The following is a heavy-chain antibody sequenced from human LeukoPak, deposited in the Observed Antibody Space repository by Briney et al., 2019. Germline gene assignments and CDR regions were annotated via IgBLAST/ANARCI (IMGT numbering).Heavy chain of an antibody. CDR1: GFTFSIYA. V-gene: IGHV3-23*01. J-gene: IGHJ4*02. D-gene: IGHD2/OR15-2a*01. CDR3: ANGLEGRFDYLLKY. Sequence: GGSLRLSCAASGFTFSIYAMSWVRQAPGKGLEWVSAISGSGGNTYYADSVKGRFTVSRDNSKTMLYLQMNSLRVEDTAVYYCANGLEGRFDYLLKYWGQGTLVTVSS. CDR2: ISGSGGNT.